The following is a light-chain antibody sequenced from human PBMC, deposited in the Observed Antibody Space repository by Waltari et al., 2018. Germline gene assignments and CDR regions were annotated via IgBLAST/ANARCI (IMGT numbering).Light chain of an antibody. Sequence: QSALTQPASVSGSPGQSITISCTGTSRDDGGYNYVSWYQQHPGKAPKLMIYDVSKRPSGVSNRFSGSKSGNTASLTISGLQAEDEADYYCSSYTSSSTHWVFGGGTKLTVL. J-gene: IGLJ3*02. CDR3: SSYTSSSTHWV. CDR2: DVS. CDR1: SRDDGGYNY. V-gene: IGLV2-14*01.